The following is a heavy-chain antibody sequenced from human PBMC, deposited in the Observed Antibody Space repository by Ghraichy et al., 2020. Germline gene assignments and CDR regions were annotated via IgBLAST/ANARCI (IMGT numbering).Heavy chain of an antibody. V-gene: IGHV3-7*01. CDR3: ARAAYYYDRSDY. J-gene: IGHJ4*02. D-gene: IGHD3-22*01. Sequence: GGSLRLSCTASGFTFSNYWMGWVRQAPGKGLEWVANIKQDGSEKHYVGSVEGRFTISRDNAKNSVYLQMNSLRAEDTAVYYCARAAYYYDRSDYWGRRTLVTVSS. CDR1: GFTFSNYW. CDR2: IKQDGSEK.